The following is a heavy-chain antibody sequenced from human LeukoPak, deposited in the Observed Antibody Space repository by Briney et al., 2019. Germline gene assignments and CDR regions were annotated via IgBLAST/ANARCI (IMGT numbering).Heavy chain of an antibody. CDR2: ISGSGGST. CDR1: GFTFSSYA. J-gene: IGHJ5*02. CDR3: AKGTRLWGSANWFDP. V-gene: IGHV3-23*01. Sequence: PGGSLRLSCGASGFTFSSYAMSWVRQAPGKGLEWVSAISGSGGSTYYADSVKGRFTISRDNSKNTLYLQMNSLRAEDTAVYYCAKGTRLWGSANWFDPWGQGTLVTVSS. D-gene: IGHD3-16*01.